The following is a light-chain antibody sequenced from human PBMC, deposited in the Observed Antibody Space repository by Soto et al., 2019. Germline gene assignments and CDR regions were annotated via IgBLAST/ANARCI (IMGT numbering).Light chain of an antibody. CDR2: GAS. CDR3: QQYVTSPKWT. CDR1: QSVSNNF. J-gene: IGKJ1*01. V-gene: IGKV3-20*01. Sequence: EIVLTQSPGTLSLSPGERATLSCRASQSVSNNFLAWFQQKPGQAPRLLIYGASSRATGIPDRFSGSGSGTDFTLTISRLEPEDCAVYYCQQYVTSPKWTFGQGTKVDIK.